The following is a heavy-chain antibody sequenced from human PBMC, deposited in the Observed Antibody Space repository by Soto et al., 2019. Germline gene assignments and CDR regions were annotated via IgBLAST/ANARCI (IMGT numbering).Heavy chain of an antibody. Sequence: NPSETLSLTCAVYGGSFSGYYWSWIRQPPGKGLEWIGEINHSGSTNYNPSLKSRVTISVDTSKNQFSLKLSSVTAADTAVYYCARGKLDIVVVPAAIGALLYFDYWGQGTLVTVSS. CDR2: INHSGST. CDR3: ARGKLDIVVVPAAIGALLYFDY. D-gene: IGHD2-2*03. J-gene: IGHJ4*02. V-gene: IGHV4-34*01. CDR1: GGSFSGYY.